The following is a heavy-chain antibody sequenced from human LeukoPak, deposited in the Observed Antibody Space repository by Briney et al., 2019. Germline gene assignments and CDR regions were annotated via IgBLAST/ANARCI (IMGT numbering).Heavy chain of an antibody. J-gene: IGHJ4*02. D-gene: IGHD3-22*01. CDR1: GFTFSSYG. V-gene: IGHV3-30*18. CDR2: ISDDGNNK. CDR3: AKDRDYDTSSSYDS. Sequence: GGSLRLSCAASGFTFSSYGMHWLRQAPGKGLEWVAAISDDGNNKYYVDSVKGRFSISRDDSKNTLYLQMNSLRAEDTAVYYCAKDRDYDTSSSYDSWGQGTLVTVSS.